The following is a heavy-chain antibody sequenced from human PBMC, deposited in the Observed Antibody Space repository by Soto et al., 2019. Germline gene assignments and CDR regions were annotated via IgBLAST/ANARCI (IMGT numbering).Heavy chain of an antibody. Sequence: QVQLQESGPGLVKPSETLSLTCTVSGGSISSYYWSWIRQPPGKGLEWIGYIYYSGSTNYNPSLKSRVTISVDTSKNQFSLKLSSVTAADTAVYYCARAEGSYDYIWGSYRYISGSFDYWGQGTLVTVSS. CDR1: GGSISSYY. J-gene: IGHJ4*02. CDR2: IYYSGST. D-gene: IGHD3-16*02. V-gene: IGHV4-59*01. CDR3: ARAEGSYDYIWGSYRYISGSFDY.